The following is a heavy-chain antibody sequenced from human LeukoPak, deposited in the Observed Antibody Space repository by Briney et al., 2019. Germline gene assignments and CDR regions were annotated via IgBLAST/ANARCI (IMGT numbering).Heavy chain of an antibody. D-gene: IGHD3-10*01. Sequence: SETLSLTCTVSGGSISSSSYYWGWIRQPPGKGLEWIGSIYYSGSTYYNPSLKSRVTISIDTSKNQFSLKLSSVTAADTAVYYCARASPDGSGSYYNVRLDYWGQGTLVTVSS. J-gene: IGHJ4*02. CDR1: GGSISSSSYY. V-gene: IGHV4-39*07. CDR3: ARASPDGSGSYYNVRLDY. CDR2: IYYSGST.